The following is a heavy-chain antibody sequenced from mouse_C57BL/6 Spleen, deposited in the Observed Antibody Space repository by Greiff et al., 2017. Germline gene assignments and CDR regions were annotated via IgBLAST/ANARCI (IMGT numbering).Heavy chain of an antibody. CDR3: TTPLYGSSTGFAY. Sequence: EVMLVESGAELVRPGASVKLSCTASGFNIKDDYMHWVKQRPERGLEWIGWIDPENGDTEYASKFQGKATITADTSSNTAYLQLSSLTSEDTAVYYCTTPLYGSSTGFAYWGQGTLVTVSA. CDR2: IDPENGDT. V-gene: IGHV14-4*01. D-gene: IGHD1-1*01. CDR1: GFNIKDDY. J-gene: IGHJ3*01.